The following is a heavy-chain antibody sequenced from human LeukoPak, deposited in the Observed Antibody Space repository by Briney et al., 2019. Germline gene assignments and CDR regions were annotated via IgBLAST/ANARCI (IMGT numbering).Heavy chain of an antibody. J-gene: IGHJ5*02. D-gene: IGHD4-23*01. CDR2: IYYSGST. CDR1: GGSIRSYY. Sequence: SETLSLTCTVSGGSIRSYYWSWIRQPPGKGLEWIGYIYYSGSTNYNPSLKSRVTISVDTSENQFSLKLSSVTAADTAVYYCARDVVRNYGVNSYSSWFDPWGQGTLVTVSS. V-gene: IGHV4-59*01. CDR3: ARDVVRNYGVNSYSSWFDP.